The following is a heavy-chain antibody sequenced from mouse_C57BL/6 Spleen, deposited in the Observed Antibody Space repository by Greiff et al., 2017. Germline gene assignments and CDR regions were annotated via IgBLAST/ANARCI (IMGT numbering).Heavy chain of an antibody. CDR1: GYAFTNYL. CDR3: ARRVTTVGAMDY. J-gene: IGHJ4*01. V-gene: IGHV1-54*01. Sequence: VQLQQSGAELVRPGTSVKVSCKASGYAFTNYLIEWVKQRPGQGLEWIGVINPGSGGTNYNEKFKGKATLTADKSSSTAYMQLSSLTSEDSAVYFCARRVTTVGAMDYWGQGTSVTVSS. D-gene: IGHD1-1*01. CDR2: INPGSGGT.